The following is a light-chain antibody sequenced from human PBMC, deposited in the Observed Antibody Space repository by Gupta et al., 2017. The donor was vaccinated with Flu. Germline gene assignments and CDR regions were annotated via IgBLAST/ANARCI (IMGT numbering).Light chain of an antibody. J-gene: IGLJ3*02. CDR3: QSYDSSLSGWG. CDR1: SSNIGAGYD. Sequence: QSVLTQPPSVSGAPGQRVTISCTGSSSNIGAGYDVHWYQRFPGTAPKLLISGNNNRPSGVPDRFSGSKSGTSASLAITGLQAEDETDYYCQSYDSSLSGWGFGGGTKLTGL. CDR2: GNN. V-gene: IGLV1-40*01.